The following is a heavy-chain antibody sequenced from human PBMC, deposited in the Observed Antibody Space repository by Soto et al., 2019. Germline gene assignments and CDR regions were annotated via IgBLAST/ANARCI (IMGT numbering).Heavy chain of an antibody. J-gene: IGHJ3*02. V-gene: IGHV4-31*03. CDR1: VGSISSGGYY. CDR3: ARDGAGSAYDAFDI. CDR2: IYYSGST. D-gene: IGHD3-10*01. Sequence: PSETLSLTCTFSVGSISSGGYYCSWIRQHPGKGLEWIGYIYYSGSTYYNPSLKSRVTISVDTSKNQFSLKLSSVTAADTAVYYCARDGAGSAYDAFDISGQGTMVIVS.